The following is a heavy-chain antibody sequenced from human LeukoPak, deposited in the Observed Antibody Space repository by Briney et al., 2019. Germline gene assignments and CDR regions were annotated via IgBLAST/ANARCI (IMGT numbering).Heavy chain of an antibody. D-gene: IGHD6-6*01. CDR2: IYTSGST. CDR3: ARESDHKSSGRQLLSWCYFDY. J-gene: IGHJ4*02. CDR1: GGSISSYY. V-gene: IGHV4-4*07. Sequence: SETLSLTCTVSGGSISSYYWSWIRQPAGKGLGWIGRIYTSGSTNYNPSLKSRVTMSVDTSKNQFSLKLSSVTAADTAVYYCARESDHKSSGRQLLSWCYFDYWGQGTLVTVSS.